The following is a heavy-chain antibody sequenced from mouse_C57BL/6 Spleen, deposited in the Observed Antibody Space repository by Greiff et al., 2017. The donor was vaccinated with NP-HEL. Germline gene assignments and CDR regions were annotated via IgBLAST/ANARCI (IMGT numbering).Heavy chain of an antibody. CDR1: GYTFTSYW. V-gene: IGHV1-69*01. CDR3: ARFHYDVHYFDY. CDR2: IDPSDSYT. D-gene: IGHD1-2*01. Sequence: VQLQQPGAELVMPGASVKLSCKASGYTFTSYWMHWVKQRPGQGLEWIGEIDPSDSYTNYNQKFKGKSTLTVDKSSSTAYMQLSSLTSEDSAVYYCARFHYDVHYFDYWGQGTTLTVSS. J-gene: IGHJ2*01.